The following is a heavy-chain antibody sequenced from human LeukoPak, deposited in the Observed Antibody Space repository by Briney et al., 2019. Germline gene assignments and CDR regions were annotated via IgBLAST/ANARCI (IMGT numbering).Heavy chain of an antibody. CDR2: IDPSDSYT. V-gene: IGHV5-10-1*01. J-gene: IGHJ5*02. CDR1: GYSFTSYW. Sequence: GESLKISCKGSGYSFTSYWISWVRQMPGKGLEWMGRIDPSDSYTNYSPSFQGHVTISADKSISTAYLQWSSLEASDTAMYYCARHRFGGNWFDPWGQGTLVTVSS. D-gene: IGHD3-10*01. CDR3: ARHRFGGNWFDP.